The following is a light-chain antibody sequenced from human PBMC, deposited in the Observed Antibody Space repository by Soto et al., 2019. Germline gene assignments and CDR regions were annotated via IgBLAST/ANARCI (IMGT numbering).Light chain of an antibody. CDR3: HQYGSSPFT. Sequence: EIVLTQSPGTLSLSPGERATLSCRASQSVSSNYLTWYQQKPGQAPRLLIYGASSRATGIPDRFSGSGSGADFPLTISRLEPEDYAVYYCHQYGSSPFTFGPGTKVDIK. V-gene: IGKV3-20*01. CDR1: QSVSSNY. CDR2: GAS. J-gene: IGKJ3*01.